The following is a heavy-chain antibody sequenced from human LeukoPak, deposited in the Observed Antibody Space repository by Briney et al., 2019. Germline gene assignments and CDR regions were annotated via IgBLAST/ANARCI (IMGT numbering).Heavy chain of an antibody. CDR2: INHSGST. CDR3: ARETNWFDP. J-gene: IGHJ5*02. Sequence: SETLSLTCAVYGGSFSGYYWSWIRQPPGKGLERIGEINHSGSTNYNPSLKSRVTISVDTSKNQFSLKLSSVTAADTAVYYCARETNWFDPWGQGTLVTVSS. CDR1: GGSFSGYY. V-gene: IGHV4-34*01.